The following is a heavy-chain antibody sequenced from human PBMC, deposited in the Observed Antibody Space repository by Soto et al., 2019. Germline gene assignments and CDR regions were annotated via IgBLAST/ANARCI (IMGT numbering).Heavy chain of an antibody. CDR2: ISYSGST. CDR3: SRIPTLNSPAPFDS. Sequence: SETLSLTCTASGGSFSSADYYWNWIRQPPGKGLEWIGHISYSGSTSYNPSLKSRVIISLDTSKNQFSLKLSSVTAADTAVYYCSRIPTLNSPAPFDSWGQGTLVTVSS. CDR1: GGSFSSADYY. V-gene: IGHV4-30-4*01. D-gene: IGHD1-26*01. J-gene: IGHJ4*02.